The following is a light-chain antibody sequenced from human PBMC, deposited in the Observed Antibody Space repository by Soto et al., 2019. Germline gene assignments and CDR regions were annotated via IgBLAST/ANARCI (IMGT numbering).Light chain of an antibody. Sequence: EIVLTPSPGTLSLSQPQRSPLSFGSSQSVSNNYLAWYQQKPGQAPRLLIYGASNRATGIPDRFSGSGSGTDFTLTISRLEPEDFAVYYCQQYGSSPRTFGQGTKVDNK. CDR3: QQYGSSPRT. CDR2: GAS. CDR1: QSVSNNY. J-gene: IGKJ1*01. V-gene: IGKV3-20*01.